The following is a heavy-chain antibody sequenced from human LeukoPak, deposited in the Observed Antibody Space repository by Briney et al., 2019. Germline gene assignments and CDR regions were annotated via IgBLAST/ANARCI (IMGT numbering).Heavy chain of an antibody. CDR2: IYYSGST. D-gene: IGHD3-10*01. CDR1: GGSISSSSYY. J-gene: IGHJ4*02. CDR3: ARSPYYYGSGSYYSFDY. V-gene: IGHV4-39*01. Sequence: SETLSLACTVSGGSISSSSYYWGWIRQPPGKGVEWIGSIYYSGSTYYNPSLKSRVTISVDTSKNQFSLKLSSVTAADTAVYYCARSPYYYGSGSYYSFDYWGQGTLVTVSS.